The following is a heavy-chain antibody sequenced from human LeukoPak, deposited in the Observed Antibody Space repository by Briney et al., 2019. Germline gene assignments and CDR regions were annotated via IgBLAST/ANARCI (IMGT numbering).Heavy chain of an antibody. J-gene: IGHJ4*02. D-gene: IGHD3-22*01. CDR3: AKDRSVGVTMIVVVITGFDY. V-gene: IGHV3-23*01. CDR1: GFTFSSDA. Sequence: GGSLRLSCAASGFTFSSDAMSWVRQAPGKGLEWVSAISGSGGSTYYADSVKGRFTISRDNSKNTLYLQMNSLRAEDTAVYYCAKDRSVGVTMIVVVITGFDYWGQGTLVTVSS. CDR2: ISGSGGST.